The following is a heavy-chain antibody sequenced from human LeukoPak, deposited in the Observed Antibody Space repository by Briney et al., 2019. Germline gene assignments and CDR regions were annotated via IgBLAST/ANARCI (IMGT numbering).Heavy chain of an antibody. CDR3: ATDVGSGSYDPLGY. D-gene: IGHD1-26*01. J-gene: IGHJ4*02. CDR1: GYSFTSYW. V-gene: IGHV5-51*06. Sequence: GESLKISCKGSGYSFTSYWIGWARQMPGKGLEWMGIIYPGDSDTRYSPSFQGQVTISADKSIPPAYLQWRSLQATGTAMYSCATDVGSGSYDPLGYWGQGTLVTVSS. CDR2: IYPGDSDT.